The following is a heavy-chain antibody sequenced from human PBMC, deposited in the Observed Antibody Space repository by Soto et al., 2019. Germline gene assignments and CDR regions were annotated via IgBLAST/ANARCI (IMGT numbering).Heavy chain of an antibody. CDR2: IYHSGST. J-gene: IGHJ4*02. CDR1: GGSISSGGYS. CDR3: ARDKGMILDY. V-gene: IGHV4-30-2*01. Sequence: TSETLSLTCAVSGGSISSGGYSWSWIRQPPGKGLEWIGYIYHSGSTYYNPSLKSRVTISVDRSKNQFSLKLSSVTAADTAVYYCARDKGMILDYWGQGTLVTVSS. D-gene: IGHD3-22*01.